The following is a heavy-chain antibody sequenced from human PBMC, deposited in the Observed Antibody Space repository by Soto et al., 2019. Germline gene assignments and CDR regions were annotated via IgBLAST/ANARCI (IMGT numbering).Heavy chain of an antibody. CDR2: IGTAGDT. D-gene: IGHD5-12*01. V-gene: IGHV3-13*04. Sequence: EVQLVESGGGLVQPGGSLRLSCAASGFTFSSYDMHWVRQATGKGLEWVSAIGTAGDTYYPGSVKGRFTISRENAKNSLYLQMNSLRAGDTAVYYCARGGGRVATPWFDPWGQGTQVTVSS. CDR1: GFTFSSYD. CDR3: ARGGGRVATPWFDP. J-gene: IGHJ5*02.